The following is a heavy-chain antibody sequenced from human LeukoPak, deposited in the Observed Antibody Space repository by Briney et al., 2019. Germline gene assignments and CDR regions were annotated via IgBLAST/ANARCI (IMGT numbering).Heavy chain of an antibody. CDR3: ARGYSYGYGY. CDR1: GFTFSSYA. V-gene: IGHV3-23*01. D-gene: IGHD5-18*01. CDR2: ISGSGGST. Sequence: GGSLRLSCAASGFTFSSYAMSWVRQAPGEGLEWVSAISGSGGSTYYADSVKGRFTISRDNSKNTLYLQMHSLRAEDTAVYSCARGYSYGYGYWGQGTLVTVSS. J-gene: IGHJ4*02.